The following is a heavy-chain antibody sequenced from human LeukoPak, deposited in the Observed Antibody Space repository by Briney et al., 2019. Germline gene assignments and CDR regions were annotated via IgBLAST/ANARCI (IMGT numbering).Heavy chain of an antibody. CDR1: GGSVSDYY. V-gene: IGHV4-59*02. D-gene: IGHD7-27*01. Sequence: SETLSLTCTVSGGSVSDYYWSWIRQSPGKGLEWIGYIYYTGSTSYNPSLKSRVTISADTSKNQFPLKLYSVTAADTAVYYCATRKLGNDYWGQGTLVTVSS. CDR2: IYYTGST. J-gene: IGHJ4*02. CDR3: ATRKLGNDY.